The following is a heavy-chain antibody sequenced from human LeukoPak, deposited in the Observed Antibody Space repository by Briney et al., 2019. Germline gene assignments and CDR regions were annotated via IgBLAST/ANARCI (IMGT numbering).Heavy chain of an antibody. J-gene: IGHJ4*02. CDR3: AKSLYGGCDY. V-gene: IGHV3-48*01. CDR2: ISSSSSTI. Sequence: PGGSLRLSCAASGFSFSTSYMNWVRQAPGKGLEWVSYISSSSSTIYYADSVKGRFTIFRDNSKNTVYLQMNSLRVEDTAVYYCAKSLYGGCDYWGQGTVVTVSS. D-gene: IGHD3-16*02. CDR1: GFSFSTSY.